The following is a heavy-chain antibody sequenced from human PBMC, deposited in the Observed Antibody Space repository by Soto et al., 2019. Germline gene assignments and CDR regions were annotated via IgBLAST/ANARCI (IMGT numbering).Heavy chain of an antibody. D-gene: IGHD2-21*02. CDR1: GGTFSSYA. V-gene: IGHV1-69*06. Sequence: ASVKVSCKASGGTFSSYAISWVRQAPGQGPEWMGGIIPIFGTANYAQKFQGRVTITADKSTSTAYMELSSLRSEDTAVYYCARAGYCGGDCYPRFDPWGQGTLVTVSS. J-gene: IGHJ5*02. CDR3: ARAGYCGGDCYPRFDP. CDR2: IIPIFGTA.